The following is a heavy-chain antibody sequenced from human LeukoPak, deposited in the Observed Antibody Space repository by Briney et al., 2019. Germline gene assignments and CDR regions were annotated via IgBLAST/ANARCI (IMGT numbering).Heavy chain of an antibody. CDR2: IHQDGSDK. V-gene: IGHV3-7*03. D-gene: IGHD1-26*01. J-gene: IGHJ3*02. Sequence: GGSLRLSCAASGFTFSRCWMSWVRQAPGKGLEWVANIHQDGSDKYYVGSVKGRFTISRDNAKNSLYLQMNRLRAEDTAVYYCANEVGAFDIWGQGTMVTVSS. CDR3: ANEVGAFDI. CDR1: GFTFSRCW.